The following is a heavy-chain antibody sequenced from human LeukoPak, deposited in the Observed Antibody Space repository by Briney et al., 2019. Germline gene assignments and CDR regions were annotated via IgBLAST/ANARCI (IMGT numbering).Heavy chain of an antibody. J-gene: IGHJ4*02. D-gene: IGHD3-22*01. V-gene: IGHV3-7*01. CDR3: AREVGGYYDSSGYPDY. CDR1: GFTFSSHW. Sequence: QSGGSLRLSCAASGFTFSSHWMSGVRQAPGKGLEWEANIKQDGSEKYYVDSVKGRFTISRDNAKDSLYLQMNSLRAEDTAVYYCAREVGGYYDSSGYPDYWGQGTLVTVSS. CDR2: IKQDGSEK.